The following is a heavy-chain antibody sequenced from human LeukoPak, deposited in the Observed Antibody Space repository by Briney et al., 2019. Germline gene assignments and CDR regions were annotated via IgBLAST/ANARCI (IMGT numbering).Heavy chain of an antibody. CDR3: ARVSGSSEFWGQYYFDY. V-gene: IGHV1-69*13. CDR2: IIPIFGTA. CDR1: GGTFSSYA. Sequence: SVKVSCKASGGTFSSYAISWVRQPPGQGLEWMGGIIPIFGTANYAQKFQGRVTITADESTSTAYMELSSLRSEDTAVYYCARVSGSSEFWGQYYFDYWGQGTLVTVSS. J-gene: IGHJ4*02. D-gene: IGHD3-10*01.